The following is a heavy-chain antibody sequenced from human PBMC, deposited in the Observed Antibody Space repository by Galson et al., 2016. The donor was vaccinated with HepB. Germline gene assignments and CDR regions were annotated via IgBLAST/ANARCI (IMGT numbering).Heavy chain of an antibody. CDR2: ISPTSRYK. CDR1: GFTFRSYT. CDR3: ARAQGDTPGDDGHLDP. V-gene: IGHV3-21*01. D-gene: IGHD1-26*01. Sequence: SLRLSCAASGFTFRSYTMNWVRQAPGKGLEWVSYISPTSRYKHWAGSLEGRFALSRDNARNSLFLHLNNLRVEDTAIYYCARAQGDTPGDDGHLDPWDQGTLVTVSS. J-gene: IGHJ5*02.